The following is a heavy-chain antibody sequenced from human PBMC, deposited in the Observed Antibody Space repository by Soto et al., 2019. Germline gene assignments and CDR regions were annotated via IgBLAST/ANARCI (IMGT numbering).Heavy chain of an antibody. D-gene: IGHD3-3*01. CDR3: ASRHDSFYYGMDV. CDR2: IIPILGIA. V-gene: IGHV1-69*02. Sequence: QVQLVQSGAEVKKPGSSVKVSCKASGGTFSSYTISWVRQAPGQGHEWMGRIIPILGIANYAQKFQGRVTITADKSTSTAYMELSSLRSEDTAVYYCASRHDSFYYGMDVWGQGTTVTVSS. CDR1: GGTFSSYT. J-gene: IGHJ6*02.